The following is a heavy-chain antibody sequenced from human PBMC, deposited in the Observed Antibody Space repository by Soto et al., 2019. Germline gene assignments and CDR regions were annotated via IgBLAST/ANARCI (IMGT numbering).Heavy chain of an antibody. CDR3: ARAQEAGSFFPYYYGMDV. J-gene: IGHJ6*02. CDR2: ISSSGSTI. V-gene: IGHV3-48*03. Sequence: EVQLVESGGGLVQPGGSLRLSCATSGFTFSSYEMNWVRQAPGKGLEWVSYISSSGSTIYYADSVKGRFTISRDNAKNSLYLQMGSLRAEDTAVYYCARAQEAGSFFPYYYGMDVWGQGTTVTVSS. CDR1: GFTFSSYE. D-gene: IGHD6-13*01.